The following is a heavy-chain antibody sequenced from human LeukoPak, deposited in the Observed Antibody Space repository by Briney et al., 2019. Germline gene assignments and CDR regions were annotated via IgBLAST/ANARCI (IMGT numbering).Heavy chain of an antibody. Sequence: GASVKVSCKASGYTFTNYDINWVRQATGQGLEWMGWMNPNSGNTAYAQKFQGRVTMTRNTSIGTAYMEVSSLRSEDTAVYYCARGTEYGDYVLYYYYYMDVWGKGTTVTVSS. CDR2: MNPNSGNT. D-gene: IGHD4-17*01. CDR3: ARGTEYGDYVLYYYYYMDV. J-gene: IGHJ6*03. V-gene: IGHV1-8*01. CDR1: GYTFTNYD.